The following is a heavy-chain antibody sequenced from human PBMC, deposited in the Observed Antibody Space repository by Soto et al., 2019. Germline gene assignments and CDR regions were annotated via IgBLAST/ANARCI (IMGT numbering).Heavy chain of an antibody. CDR1: GFTFRSYW. V-gene: IGHV3-74*01. D-gene: IGHD5-18*01. CDR2: INSDESST. CDR3: ARDGYTYGYGAMDV. Sequence: EVQLVESGGGLVQPGGSLRLSCAASGFTFRSYWMHWVRQAPGKGLVWVSRINSDESSTNYADSVKGRFTISRDNAKNTLDLQMNSLRAEDTAVYYCARDGYTYGYGAMDVWGQGTTVTVSS. J-gene: IGHJ6*02.